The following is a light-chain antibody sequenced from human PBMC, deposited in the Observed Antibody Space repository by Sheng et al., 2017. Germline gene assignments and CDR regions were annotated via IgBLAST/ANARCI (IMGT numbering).Light chain of an antibody. CDR2: GAS. V-gene: IGKV3-20*01. CDR1: QSVTSNY. J-gene: IGKJ3*01. CDR3: QQRGT. Sequence: PGERATLSCRASQSVTSNYLAWYQQKPGLPPRLLISGASNRATGIPDRFTGSGSGTDFTLSISSLEPEDFAVYYCQQRGTFGPGTKVDIK.